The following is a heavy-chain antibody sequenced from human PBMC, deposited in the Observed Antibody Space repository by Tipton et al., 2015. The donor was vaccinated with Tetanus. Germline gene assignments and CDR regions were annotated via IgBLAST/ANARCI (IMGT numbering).Heavy chain of an antibody. Sequence: AASGFIFSKYDMYWVRQAPGKGLEWVALTSYDGSDEFYADSVKGRFTISRDNSKNTLFLQMNSLRAEDTAVYFCANMDTYFYHGRDVWGQGTTVTVSS. J-gene: IGHJ6*02. CDR3: ANMDTYFYHGRDV. D-gene: IGHD3-10*01. CDR2: TSYDGSDE. V-gene: IGHV3-30*18. CDR1: GFIFSKYD.